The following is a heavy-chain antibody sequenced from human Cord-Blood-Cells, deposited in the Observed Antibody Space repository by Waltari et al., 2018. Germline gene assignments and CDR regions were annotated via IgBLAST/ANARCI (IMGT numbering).Heavy chain of an antibody. CDR2: IYYSGST. V-gene: IGHV4-39*01. D-gene: IGHD6-19*01. J-gene: IGHJ4*02. Sequence: QLQLQESGPGLVKPSETLSLTCTVSGGHIRSSSYYWGGNRQPPGKGLEWIGSIYYSGSTYYNPSLKSRVTISVDTSKNQFSLKLSSVTAADTAVYYCARGAVAGTVFDYWGQGTLVTVSS. CDR1: GGHIRSSSYY. CDR3: ARGAVAGTVFDY.